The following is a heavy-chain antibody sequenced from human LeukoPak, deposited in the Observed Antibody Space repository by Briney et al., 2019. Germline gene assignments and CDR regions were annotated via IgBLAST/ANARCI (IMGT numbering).Heavy chain of an antibody. CDR1: GYTFTSYY. CDR2: IIPIFGTA. J-gene: IGHJ4*02. CDR3: ARDDGGYSSGWYYFDY. Sequence: ASVKVSCKASGYTFTSYYMHWVRQAPGQGLEWMGGIIPIFGTANYAQKFQGRVTITADESTSTAYMELSSLRSEDTAVYYCARDDGGYSSGWYYFDYWGQGTLVTVSS. D-gene: IGHD6-19*01. V-gene: IGHV1-69*13.